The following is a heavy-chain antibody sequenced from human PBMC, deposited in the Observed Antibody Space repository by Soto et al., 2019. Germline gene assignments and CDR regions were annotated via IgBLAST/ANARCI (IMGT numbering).Heavy chain of an antibody. CDR2: TSFDGSVK. CDR1: AFTFNTYG. Sequence: GSLRLSCAASAFTFNTYGMHWVRQAPGRGLEWVAVTSFDGSVKYYADSVKGRFTISRDNSKNTLYLQMNSLRVEDTAVYYCAKETLPYCGGDCYSGGMDVWGQGTTVTVSS. J-gene: IGHJ6*02. V-gene: IGHV3-30*18. D-gene: IGHD2-21*02. CDR3: AKETLPYCGGDCYSGGMDV.